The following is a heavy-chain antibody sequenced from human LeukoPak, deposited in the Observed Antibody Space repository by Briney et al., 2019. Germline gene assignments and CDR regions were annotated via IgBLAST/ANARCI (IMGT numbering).Heavy chain of an antibody. CDR2: INHSGST. Sequence: SETLSLTCAVYGGSFSGYYWSWIRQPPGKGLEWIGEINHSGSTNYNPSLKSRVTISVDTSENQFSLKLSSVTAADTAVYYCATQHSNYYYGMDVWGQGTTVTVSS. V-gene: IGHV4-34*01. D-gene: IGHD4-4*01. CDR1: GGSFSGYY. J-gene: IGHJ6*02. CDR3: ATQHSNYYYGMDV.